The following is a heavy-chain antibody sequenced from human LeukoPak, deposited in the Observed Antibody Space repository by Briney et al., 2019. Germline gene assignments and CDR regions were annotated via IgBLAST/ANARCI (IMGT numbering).Heavy chain of an antibody. J-gene: IGHJ3*02. CDR1: GFTFSSYA. CDR2: ISYDGSNR. CDR3: ARTNGYSYGYHAFDI. V-gene: IGHV3-30*04. Sequence: PGGSLRLSCAASGFTFSSYAMHWVRQAPGKGLEWVAVISYDGSNRYYADSVKGRFTISRDNSKNTLFLQMNSLRAEDTAVYYCARTNGYSYGYHAFDIWGQGTMVTVSS. D-gene: IGHD5-18*01.